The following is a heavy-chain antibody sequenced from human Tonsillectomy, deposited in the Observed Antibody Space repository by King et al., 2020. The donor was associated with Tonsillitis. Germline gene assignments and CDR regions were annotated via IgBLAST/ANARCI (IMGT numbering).Heavy chain of an antibody. CDR3: ATSDTGTLDY. J-gene: IGHJ4*02. CDR2: IYPGDSDT. D-gene: IGHD7-27*01. Sequence: QLVQSGAEVKKPGESLKISCKGSGYTFTNYWIAWVRQMPGKGLEWMGIIYPGDSDTRYSPSFQGQVTTSADKSIRTAYLLWSSLMASDTATYYCATSDTGTLDYWGQGTLVTVSS. CDR1: GYTFTNYW. V-gene: IGHV5-51*03.